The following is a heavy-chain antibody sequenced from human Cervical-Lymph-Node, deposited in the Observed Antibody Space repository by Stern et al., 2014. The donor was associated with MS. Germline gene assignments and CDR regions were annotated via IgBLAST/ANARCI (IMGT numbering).Heavy chain of an antibody. CDR1: GGALPSYA. CDR2: IIPLFGTA. J-gene: IGHJ6*02. CDR3: ARDDEAIFALDV. Sequence: QLVQSGAEVKKPGSSGKVSCKASGGALPSYAISWVRQAPGQGLEWMGGIIPLFGTANYAQIFQGRVTISADESTNTVYMEMSSLRSEDTAVYYCARDDEAIFALDVWGQGTAVTVS. D-gene: IGHD3-3*01. V-gene: IGHV1-69*01.